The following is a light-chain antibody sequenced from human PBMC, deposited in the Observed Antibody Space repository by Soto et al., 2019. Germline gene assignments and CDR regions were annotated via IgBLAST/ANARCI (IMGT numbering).Light chain of an antibody. CDR1: SSNIGAGYD. J-gene: IGLJ3*02. CDR2: LNS. V-gene: IGLV1-40*01. Sequence: QSVLTQTPSVSGAPGQRVTISCTGSSSNIGAGYDVHWYQQLPGTAPKLLIYLNSNRPSGVPDRFSGSKSGTSASLAITRLQAEDEADYYCQSYDNSLSGVMFGGATKLTVL. CDR3: QSYDNSLSGVM.